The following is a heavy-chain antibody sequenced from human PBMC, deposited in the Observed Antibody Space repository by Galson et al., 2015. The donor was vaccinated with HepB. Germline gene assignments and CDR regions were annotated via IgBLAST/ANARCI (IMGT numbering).Heavy chain of an antibody. CDR3: ARSYYDYVWGSYRSHFDY. CDR2: IYPGDSDT. CDR1: GYSFISYW. D-gene: IGHD3-16*02. Sequence: QSGAEVKKPGDSLKISCKGSGYSFISYWLGWVRQIPGKGLEWMGIIYPGDSDTRYSPSFQGQVTISADKSISTAYLQWSSLKASDTTTYYCARSYYDYVWGSYRSHFDYWGQGTLVIVSS. J-gene: IGHJ4*02. V-gene: IGHV5-51*01.